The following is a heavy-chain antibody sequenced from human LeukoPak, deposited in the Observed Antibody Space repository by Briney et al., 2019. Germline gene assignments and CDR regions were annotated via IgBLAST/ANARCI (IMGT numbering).Heavy chain of an antibody. Sequence: GGSLRLSCAASGFTFSRYGMHWVRQAPGKGLEWVAYTRYDGSNKSYVDSVKGRFSISRDNSKNTLYLQMNSLRAEDTAVYYCARRYCSSSGCSDEGFDIWGQGTMVTVSS. CDR3: ARRYCSSSGCSDEGFDI. CDR2: TRYDGSNK. J-gene: IGHJ3*02. CDR1: GFTFSRYG. V-gene: IGHV3-30*02. D-gene: IGHD2-2*01.